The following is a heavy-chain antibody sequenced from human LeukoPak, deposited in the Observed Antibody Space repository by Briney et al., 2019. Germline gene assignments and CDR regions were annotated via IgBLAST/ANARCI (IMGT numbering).Heavy chain of an antibody. CDR2: INHSGST. CDR1: GFTFSSYW. CDR3: ARVVYGEWLSLDY. D-gene: IGHD3-3*01. Sequence: AGGSLRLSCAASGFTFSSYWMSWVRQAPGKGLEWIGEINHSGSTNYNPSLKSRVTISVDTSKNQFSLKLSSVTAADTAVYYCARVVYGEWLSLDYWGQGTLVTVSS. J-gene: IGHJ4*02. V-gene: IGHV4-34*01.